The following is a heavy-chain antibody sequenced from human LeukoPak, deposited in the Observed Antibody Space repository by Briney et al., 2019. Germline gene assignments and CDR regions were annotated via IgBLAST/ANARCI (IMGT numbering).Heavy chain of an antibody. CDR3: ARDRLRCGRGASAGTDFDY. CDR2: ISSSSSYI. CDR1: GFTFRRYS. J-gene: IGHJ4*02. Sequence: GGSLRFSSPASGFTFRRYSMNWVRQAPGKGLEWVSSISSSSSYIYYADSVKGRFTISRDNAKNSLYLQMNSLRAEDTAVYYWARDRLRCGRGASAGTDFDYWGQGPLVTVSS. D-gene: IGHD6-13*01. V-gene: IGHV3-21*01.